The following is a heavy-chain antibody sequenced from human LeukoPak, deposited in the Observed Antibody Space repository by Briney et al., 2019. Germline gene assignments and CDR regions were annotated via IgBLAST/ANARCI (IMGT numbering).Heavy chain of an antibody. CDR2: IYPGDSDT. Sequence: PGEALKISRKGSVYSFTSYWKGSGRDMPGKSLERMGIIYPGDSDTRYSPSFQGQVTISADKSISTAYLQWSSLKASDTAMYYCARQGYDSSGDAFDIWGQGTMVTVSS. CDR3: ARQGYDSSGDAFDI. D-gene: IGHD3-22*01. V-gene: IGHV5-51*01. CDR1: VYSFTSYW. J-gene: IGHJ3*02.